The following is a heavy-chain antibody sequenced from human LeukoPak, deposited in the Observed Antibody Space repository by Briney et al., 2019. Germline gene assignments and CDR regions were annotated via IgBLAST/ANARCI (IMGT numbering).Heavy chain of an antibody. J-gene: IGHJ4*02. CDR1: GFTFDNYA. CDR3: ARAHIAVAGGYYFDY. D-gene: IGHD6-19*01. V-gene: IGHV3-21*01. CDR2: ISSSSSYI. Sequence: PGGSLRLSCAASGFTFDNYAMHWVRQAPGKSLEWVSSISSSSSYIYYADSVKGRFTISRDNAKNSLYLQMNSLRAEDTAVYYCARAHIAVAGGYYFDYWGQGTLVTVSS.